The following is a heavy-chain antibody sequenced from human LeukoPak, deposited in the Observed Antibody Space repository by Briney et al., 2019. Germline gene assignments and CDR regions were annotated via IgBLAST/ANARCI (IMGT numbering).Heavy chain of an antibody. J-gene: IGHJ4*02. Sequence: GGSLRLSCAASGFIFSSYGMHWVRQAPGKGLEWVAFIRYDGSDKYYSDSVKGRFTTSRDNSKNTLHLQMNSLRPEDTAVYYCAKDPGEYCSNTSCWGQGTLVTVSS. D-gene: IGHD2-2*01. CDR3: AKDPGEYCSNTSC. CDR2: IRYDGSDK. V-gene: IGHV3-30*02. CDR1: GFIFSSYG.